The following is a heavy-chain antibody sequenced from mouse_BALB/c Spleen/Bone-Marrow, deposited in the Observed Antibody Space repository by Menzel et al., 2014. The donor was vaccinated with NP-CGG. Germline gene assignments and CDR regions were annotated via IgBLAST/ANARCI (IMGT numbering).Heavy chain of an antibody. CDR2: IHYSGST. D-gene: IGHD1-1*01. CDR3: ATDYYGWFAY. J-gene: IGHJ3*01. V-gene: IGHV3-1*02. CDR1: GYSITSGYS. Sequence: EVQVVESGPDLVKPSQSLLLTCTVTGYSITSGYSCHWIRQIPGNKLEWLGYIHYSGSTNYNPSLKSRISITRDTSKNQFFLQLNSVPTEDTATYYCATDYYGWFAYWGQGTLVTVSA.